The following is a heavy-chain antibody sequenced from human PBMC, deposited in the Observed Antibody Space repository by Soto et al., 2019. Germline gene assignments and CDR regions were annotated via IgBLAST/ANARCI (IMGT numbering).Heavy chain of an antibody. CDR3: ARDHLRYYYDSSGYALDS. J-gene: IGHJ4*02. V-gene: IGHV1-2*02. Sequence: ASVKVSCKASGYTFTGYYMHWVRQAPGQGLEWMGWINPNSGGTNYAQKFQGRVTMTRDTSISTAYMELSRLRSDDTAVYYCARDHLRYYYDSSGYALDSWGQGTLVTVCS. D-gene: IGHD3-22*01. CDR1: GYTFTGYY. CDR2: INPNSGGT.